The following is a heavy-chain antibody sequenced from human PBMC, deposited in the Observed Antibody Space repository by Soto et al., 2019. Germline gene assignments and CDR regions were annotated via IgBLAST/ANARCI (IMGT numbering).Heavy chain of an antibody. V-gene: IGHV1-8*01. CDR3: ARGKRSYYDFWSGHYSLYGSDAFDI. D-gene: IGHD3-3*01. J-gene: IGHJ3*02. Sequence: ASVKVSCKASGYTFTSYDINWVRQATGQGLEWMGWVNPNSGNTGYAQKFQGRVTMTRNTSISTAYMELSSLRSEDTAVYYCARGKRSYYDFWSGHYSLYGSDAFDIWGQGTMVTVSS. CDR1: GYTFTSYD. CDR2: VNPNSGNT.